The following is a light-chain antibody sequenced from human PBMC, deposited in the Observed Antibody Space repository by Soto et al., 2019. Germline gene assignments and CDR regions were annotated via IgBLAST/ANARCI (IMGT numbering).Light chain of an antibody. CDR3: QHYDSLRWT. V-gene: IGKV1-5*01. J-gene: IGKJ1*01. CDR1: QSISSW. CDR2: DAS. Sequence: DIQMTQSPSTLSASVGDRVTITCRASQSISSWLAWYQQKPGKAPKLLIYDASSLESGVPSRFSGSGSGTEFTLTISSLQPDDFATYYCQHYDSLRWTFGLGTKVEIK.